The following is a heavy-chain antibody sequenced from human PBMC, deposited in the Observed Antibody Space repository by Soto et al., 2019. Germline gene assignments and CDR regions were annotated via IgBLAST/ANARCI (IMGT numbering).Heavy chain of an antibody. V-gene: IGHV4-34*01. D-gene: IGHD3-3*01. CDR3: ATRITVFGLLIPPFDP. Sequence: PSETLSLTCAVYGGSVNGYYWNWIRQPPGKGLKWIGEINHTGGTHYNPSLKSRVTMSVDTSKNQFSLRLSSVTAADTAIYYCATRITVFGLLIPPFDPWGQGTQVTAPQ. CDR1: GGSVNGYY. J-gene: IGHJ5*02. CDR2: INHTGGT.